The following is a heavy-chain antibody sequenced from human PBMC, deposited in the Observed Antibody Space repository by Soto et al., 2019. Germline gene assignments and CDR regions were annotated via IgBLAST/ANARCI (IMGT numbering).Heavy chain of an antibody. CDR1: GYTLTRHY. D-gene: IGHD4-17*01. CDR2: INPSGGST. J-gene: IGHJ3*02. V-gene: IGHV1-46*03. Sequence: ASVKVSCKASGYTLTRHYMHWGRQAPGQGLECMGIINPSGGSTSYAQKFQGRVTMTRDTSTSTVYMELSSLRSEDTAVHYCARDGEVTTVTTGAFDIWGQGTMVTVSS. CDR3: ARDGEVTTVTTGAFDI.